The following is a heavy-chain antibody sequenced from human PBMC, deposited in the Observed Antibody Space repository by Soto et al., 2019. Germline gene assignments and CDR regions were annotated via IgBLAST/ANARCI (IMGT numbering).Heavy chain of an antibody. CDR2: ISGSGGST. J-gene: IGHJ4*02. CDR1: GFTFSSYA. V-gene: IGHV3-23*01. D-gene: IGHD3-10*01. CDR3: AKAPLKLVRGSSRVLFDY. Sequence: GGSLRLSCAASGFTFSSYAMSWVRQAPGKGLEWVSAISGSGGSTYYADSVKGRFTISRDNSKNTLYLQMNSLRAEDTAVYYCAKAPLKLVRGSSRVLFDYWGQGTLVTVSS.